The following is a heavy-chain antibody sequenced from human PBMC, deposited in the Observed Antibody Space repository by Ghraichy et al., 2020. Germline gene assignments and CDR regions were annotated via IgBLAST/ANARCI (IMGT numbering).Heavy chain of an antibody. CDR3: ARDPYQPHSLYYYYYMDV. CDR1: GFTFSSYA. CDR2: ISYDGSNK. J-gene: IGHJ6*03. D-gene: IGHD2-2*01. Sequence: GGSLRLSCAASGFTFSSYAMHWVRQAPGKGLEWVAVISYDGSNKYYADSVKGRFTISRDNSKNTLYLQMNSLRAEDTAVYYCARDPYQPHSLYYYYYMDVWGKGTTVTVSS. V-gene: IGHV3-30-3*01.